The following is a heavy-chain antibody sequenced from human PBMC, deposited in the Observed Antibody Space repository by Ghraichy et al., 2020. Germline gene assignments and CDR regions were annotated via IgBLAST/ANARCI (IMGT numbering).Heavy chain of an antibody. V-gene: IGHV4-34*01. CDR2: INHSGST. Sequence: SETLSLTCAVYGGSFSGYYWSWIRQPPGKGLEWIGEINHSGSTNYNPSLKSRVTISVDTSKNQFSLKLSSVTAADTAVYYCARGPKLHYCSSTSCYTYYYYMDVWGKGTTVTVSS. D-gene: IGHD2-2*02. CDR3: ARGPKLHYCSSTSCYTYYYYMDV. J-gene: IGHJ6*03. CDR1: GGSFSGYY.